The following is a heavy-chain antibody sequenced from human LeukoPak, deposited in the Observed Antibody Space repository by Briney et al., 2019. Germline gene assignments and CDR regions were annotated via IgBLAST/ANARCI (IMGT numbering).Heavy chain of an antibody. D-gene: IGHD2-2*01. CDR1: GASIRGYY. J-gene: IGHJ5*02. CDR2: IYHSGST. CDR3: ARAVDIVVVPAAVNWFDP. Sequence: SETLSLTCTVSGASIRGYYWSWIRQFPGKGLEWIAYIYHSGSTNYNPSLKSRATISVDTSKSQFSLRLSSVTAADTAVYYCARAVDIVVVPAAVNWFDPWGQGTLVTVSS. V-gene: IGHV4-59*01.